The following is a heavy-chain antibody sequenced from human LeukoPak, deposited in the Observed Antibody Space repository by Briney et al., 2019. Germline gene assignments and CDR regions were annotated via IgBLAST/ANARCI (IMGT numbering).Heavy chain of an antibody. Sequence: ASVKVSCKASGYTFTSYGISWVRQAPGQGLEWMGWISAYNGNTNYAQKLQGGVTMTTDTSTSTAYLELRSLRSDDTAVYYCARNQLGYDSSGYYYGLSDYWGQGTLVTVSS. V-gene: IGHV1-18*01. CDR1: GYTFTSYG. CDR3: ARNQLGYDSSGYYYGLSDY. CDR2: ISAYNGNT. J-gene: IGHJ4*02. D-gene: IGHD3-22*01.